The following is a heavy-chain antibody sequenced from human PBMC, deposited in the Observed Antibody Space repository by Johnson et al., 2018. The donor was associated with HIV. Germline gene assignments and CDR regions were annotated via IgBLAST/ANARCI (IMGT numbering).Heavy chain of an antibody. V-gene: IGHV3-64*01. D-gene: IGHD5-18*01. Sequence: VQLVESGGGLVQPGGSLRLSCAASGFTFSSYAMHWVRQAPGKGLEYVSAISSNGGSTYYANSVKGRFTISRDNSKNTLYLQMGSLSAEDMAVYYCARGGRGYSYSYAFDIWGQGTMVTVSS. CDR2: ISSNGGST. J-gene: IGHJ3*02. CDR3: ARGGRGYSYSYAFDI. CDR1: GFTFSSYA.